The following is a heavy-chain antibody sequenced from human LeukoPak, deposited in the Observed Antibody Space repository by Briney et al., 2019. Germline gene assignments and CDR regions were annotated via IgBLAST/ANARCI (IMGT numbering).Heavy chain of an antibody. CDR2: IKQDGSEK. CDR1: GFTFSSYW. J-gene: IGHJ6*02. Sequence: GGSLRLSCAASGFTFSSYWVSWVRQAPGKGLEWVANIKQDGSEKYYVDSVKGRFTISRDNAKNSLYLQMNSLRAEDTAVYYCARDYCSSTSCYYYYGMDVWGQGTTVTVSS. V-gene: IGHV3-7*01. CDR3: ARDYCSSTSCYYYYGMDV. D-gene: IGHD2-2*01.